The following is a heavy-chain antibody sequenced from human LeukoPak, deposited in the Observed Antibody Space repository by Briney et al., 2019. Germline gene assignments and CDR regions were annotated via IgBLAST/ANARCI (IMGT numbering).Heavy chain of an antibody. J-gene: IGHJ4*02. CDR3: AKDGGDYDILTGYYDY. CDR2: INWNSGNI. D-gene: IGHD3-9*01. Sequence: ALSLSCAASGFTFDDYAMHWVRQAPGKGLEWVSGINWNSGNIGYADSVKGRFTISRDNAKNSLYLQMNSLRAEDTALYYCAKDGGDYDILTGYYDYWGQGTLVTVSS. V-gene: IGHV3-9*01. CDR1: GFTFDDYA.